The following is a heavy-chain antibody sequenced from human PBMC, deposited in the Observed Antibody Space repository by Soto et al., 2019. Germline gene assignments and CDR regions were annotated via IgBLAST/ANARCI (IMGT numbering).Heavy chain of an antibody. J-gene: IGHJ5*02. CDR2: ISTYSGDT. Sequence: ASVKVSCKASGYTFFTYDISWVRQAPGQGLEWMGWISTYSGDTKYAQKFQGRVTMTTDTSTTTAYLELRSLRSDDTTVYYCARHHGPTTSENWFEPWGQGTLVTLSS. D-gene: IGHD5-12*01. CDR3: ARHHGPTTSENWFEP. CDR1: GYTFFTYD. V-gene: IGHV1-18*01.